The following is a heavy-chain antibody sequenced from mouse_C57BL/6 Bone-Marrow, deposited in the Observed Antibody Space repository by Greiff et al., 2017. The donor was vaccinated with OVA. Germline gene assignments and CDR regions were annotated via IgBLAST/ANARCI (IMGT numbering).Heavy chain of an antibody. V-gene: IGHV1-81*01. CDR3: ARKSYYSNFAGFAD. J-gene: IGHJ3*01. Sequence: QVQLQQSGAELARPGASVKLSCKASGYTFTSYGISWVKQRTGQGLEWIGAIYPRSGNTYSHEKFKGKATLTAAKSYSPAYMVLRSLTAEDSAVYFCARKSYYSNFAGFADWGQGTLVTVAA. CDR2: IYPRSGNT. D-gene: IGHD2-5*01. CDR1: GYTFTSYG.